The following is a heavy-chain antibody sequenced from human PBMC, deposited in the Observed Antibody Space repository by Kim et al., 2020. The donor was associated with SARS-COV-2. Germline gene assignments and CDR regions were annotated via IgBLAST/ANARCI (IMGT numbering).Heavy chain of an antibody. CDR3: ARDYYDSSGRNWFDP. J-gene: IGHJ5*02. V-gene: IGHV3-48*03. D-gene: IGHD3-22*01. CDR1: GFTFSSYE. CDR2: ISSSGSTI. Sequence: GGSLRLSCAASGFTFSSYEMNWVRQAPGKGLEWVSYISSSGSTIYYADSVKGRFTISRDNAKNSLYLQMNSLRAEDTAVYYCARDYYDSSGRNWFDPWGQGTLVTVSS.